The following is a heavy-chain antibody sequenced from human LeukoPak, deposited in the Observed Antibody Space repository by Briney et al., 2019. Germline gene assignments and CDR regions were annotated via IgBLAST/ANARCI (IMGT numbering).Heavy chain of an antibody. CDR3: ATCSGTTCYD. D-gene: IGHD2-15*01. CDR2: IYYSGTT. V-gene: IGHV4-59*01. J-gene: IGHJ4*02. CDR1: GGSISSYY. Sequence: SETLSLTCTVSGGSISSYYWTWIRQPPGKGLEWIGSIYYSGTTNYNPSLKSRVTISVDTSKNQFSLRLRSVAAADTAVYYCATCSGTTCYDWGQGTLVIVSS.